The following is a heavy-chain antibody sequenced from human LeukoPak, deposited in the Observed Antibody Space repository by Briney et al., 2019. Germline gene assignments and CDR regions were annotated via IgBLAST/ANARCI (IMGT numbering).Heavy chain of an antibody. D-gene: IGHD5-12*01. V-gene: IGHV1-24*01. CDR3: ATGDGGYAPVYFDY. CDR1: GYTLTELS. Sequence: EASVKVSCKVSGYTLTELSMHWVRQAPGKGLEWMGGFDPEDGETIYAQKFQGRVTMTGDTSTDTAYMELSSLRSEDTAVYYCATGDGGYAPVYFDYWGQGTLVTVSS. CDR2: FDPEDGET. J-gene: IGHJ4*02.